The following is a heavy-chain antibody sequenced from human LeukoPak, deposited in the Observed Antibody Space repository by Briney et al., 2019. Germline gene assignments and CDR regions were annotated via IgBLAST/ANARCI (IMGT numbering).Heavy chain of an antibody. CDR1: GFTFSSYG. D-gene: IGHD6-13*01. CDR3: ARACQYSSTLSYGMDV. V-gene: IGHV3-33*01. CDR2: IWYDGSNK. J-gene: IGHJ6*02. Sequence: GGSLRLSCAASGFTFSSYGMHWVRQAPGMGLEWVAVIWYDGSNKYYADSVKGRFTISRDNSKNTLYLQMNSLRAEDTAVYYCARACQYSSTLSYGMDVWGQGTTVTVSS.